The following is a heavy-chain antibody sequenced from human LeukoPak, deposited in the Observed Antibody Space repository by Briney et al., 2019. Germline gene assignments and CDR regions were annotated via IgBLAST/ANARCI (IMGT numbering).Heavy chain of an antibody. CDR3: ATYSGSYYPFDY. CDR2: IIPIFGTA. Sequence: GASVKVSCKASGGTFSSYAISWVRQAPGQGLEWMGGIIPIFGTANYAQKFQGRVTITTDESTSKAYMELSSLRSEDTAVYYCATYSGSYYPFDYWGQGTLVTVSS. V-gene: IGHV1-69*05. D-gene: IGHD1-26*01. CDR1: GGTFSSYA. J-gene: IGHJ4*02.